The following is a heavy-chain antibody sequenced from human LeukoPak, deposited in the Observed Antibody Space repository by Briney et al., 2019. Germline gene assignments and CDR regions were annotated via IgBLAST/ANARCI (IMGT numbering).Heavy chain of an antibody. V-gene: IGHV3-48*02. CDR2: ISSGSSTI. CDR1: GFTFRPYG. J-gene: IGHJ4*02. CDR3: ARDSGLIMGALNLDY. Sequence: GGSLRLSCVASGFTFRPYGMTWVRPCPGKGLEWVSYISSGSSTIFYADSVKGRFTISRDNAKNSLYLQMNSLRDEDTAVYYCARDSGLIMGALNLDYWGQGTLVTVSS. D-gene: IGHD1-26*01.